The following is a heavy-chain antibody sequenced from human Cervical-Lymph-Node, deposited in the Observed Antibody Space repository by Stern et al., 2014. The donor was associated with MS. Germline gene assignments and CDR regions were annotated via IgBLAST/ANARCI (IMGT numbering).Heavy chain of an antibody. CDR2: IIPIFGTA. V-gene: IGHV1-69*01. CDR1: GGTFSSYA. CDR3: ARDSRHYDTTFYFDS. J-gene: IGHJ4*02. D-gene: IGHD2/OR15-2a*01. Sequence: VQLVESGAEVKKPGSSVKVSCKASGGTFSSYAINWVRQAPGQGPEWMGGIIPIFGTANYAQKFQGRVTITADESTATAYIELSSLRSEDTAVYYCARDSRHYDTTFYFDSWGQGTLVTVSS.